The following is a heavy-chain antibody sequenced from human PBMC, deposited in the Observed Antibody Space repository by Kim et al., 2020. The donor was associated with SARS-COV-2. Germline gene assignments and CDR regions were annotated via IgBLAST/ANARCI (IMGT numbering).Heavy chain of an antibody. CDR1: GGSISSSSYY. J-gene: IGHJ5*02. CDR2: IYYSGST. D-gene: IGHD4-17*01. CDR3: ARHYGDYGGGWFDP. V-gene: IGHV4-39*01. Sequence: SETLSLTCTVSGGSISSSSYYWGWIRQPPGKGLEWIGSIYYSGSTYYNPSLKSRVTISVDTSKNQFSLKLSSVTAADTAVYYCARHYGDYGGGWFDPWGQGTLVTVSS.